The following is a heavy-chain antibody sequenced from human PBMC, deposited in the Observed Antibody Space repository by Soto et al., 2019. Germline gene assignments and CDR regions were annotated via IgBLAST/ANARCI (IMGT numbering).Heavy chain of an antibody. CDR2: ISAYNGNT. V-gene: IGHV1-18*01. CDR3: AVSEELATNTIFDY. Sequence: ASVKVSCKASGYTFTSYCISWVRQAPGQGLEWMGWISAYNGNTNYAQKLQGRVTMTTDTSTSTAYMELRSLRSDDTAVYYCAVSEELATNTIFDYWGQGTLVTVSS. D-gene: IGHD5-12*01. J-gene: IGHJ4*02. CDR1: GYTFTSYC.